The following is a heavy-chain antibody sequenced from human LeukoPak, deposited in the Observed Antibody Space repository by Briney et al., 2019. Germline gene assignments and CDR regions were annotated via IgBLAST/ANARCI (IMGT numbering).Heavy chain of an antibody. D-gene: IGHD6-13*01. CDR2: IYYSGST. V-gene: IGHV4-59*01. CDR3: ARGSGGIAAAGPVDY. Sequence: SETLSLTCTVSGDSISSYYWTWVRQPPGKGLEWIGYIYYSGSTNYNPSLKSRVTISVDTSKNQFSLKLSSVTAADTAVYYCARGSGGIAAAGPVDYWGQGTLVTVSS. CDR1: GDSISSYY. J-gene: IGHJ4*02.